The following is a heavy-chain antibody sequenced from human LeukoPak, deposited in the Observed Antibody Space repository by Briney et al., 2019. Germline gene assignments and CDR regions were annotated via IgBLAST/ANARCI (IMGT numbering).Heavy chain of an antibody. CDR1: GFTFSSYG. V-gene: IGHV3-30*02. D-gene: IGHD3-3*01. CDR3: AKDLYYDFWSGYNP. Sequence: GGSLRLSCAASGFTFSSYGMHWVRQAPGKGLEWVALIRYDGSNKYYADSVKGRFTISRDNSKNTLYLQMNSLRAEDTAVYYCAKDLYYDFWSGYNPWGQGTLVTVSS. CDR2: IRYDGSNK. J-gene: IGHJ5*02.